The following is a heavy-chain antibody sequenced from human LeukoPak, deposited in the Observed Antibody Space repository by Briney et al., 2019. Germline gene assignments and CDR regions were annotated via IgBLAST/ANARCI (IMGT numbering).Heavy chain of an antibody. CDR3: ARALGEVVPAAIGY. J-gene: IGHJ4*02. V-gene: IGHV3-48*04. D-gene: IGHD2-2*02. CDR2: ISSSGSTI. CDR1: GFAFSRYW. Sequence: GGSLRLSCAASGFAFSRYWMSWVRQAPGKGLEWVSYISSSGSTIYYADSVKGRFTISRDNAKNSLYLQMNSLRAEDTAVYYCARALGEVVPAAIGYWGQGTLVTVSS.